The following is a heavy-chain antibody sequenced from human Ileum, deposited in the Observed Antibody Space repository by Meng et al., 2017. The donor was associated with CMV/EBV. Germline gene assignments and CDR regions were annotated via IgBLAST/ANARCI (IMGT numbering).Heavy chain of an antibody. CDR2: ISGGGEST. CDR3: AKGHTINTLTVFDY. CDR1: GFTFTTYA. J-gene: IGHJ4*02. Sequence: GESLKISCAASGFTFTTYAMSWVRQAPGKGLEWVSVISGGGESTFYADSVKGRFTISRDNSKNSLYLQMNSLRAEDTAVYYCAKGHTINTLTVFDYWGQGTRVT. V-gene: IGHV3-23*01. D-gene: IGHD3-16*01.